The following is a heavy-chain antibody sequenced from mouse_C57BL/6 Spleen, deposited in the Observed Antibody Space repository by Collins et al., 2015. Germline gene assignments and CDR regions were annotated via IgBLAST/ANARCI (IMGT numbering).Heavy chain of an antibody. Sequence: EVQLQRSGPELVKPGASVKISCKASGYSFTGYYMNWVKQSPEKSLEWIGEINPSTGGATYNQKFKAKATLTVDKSSSTAYMQLKSLTSEDSAVYYCARRATYQGFAYWGQGTLVTVSA. J-gene: IGHJ3*01. CDR2: INPSTGGA. D-gene: IGHD3-3*01. CDR3: ARRATYQGFAY. V-gene: IGHV1-42*01. CDR1: GYSFTGYY.